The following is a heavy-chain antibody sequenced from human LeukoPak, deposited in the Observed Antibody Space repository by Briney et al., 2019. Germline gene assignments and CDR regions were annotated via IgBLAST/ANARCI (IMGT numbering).Heavy chain of an antibody. J-gene: IGHJ4*02. Sequence: SESLSLTCAVSGGSFSGYDMSWIRQPPGQGLEWVGEINHSGSTNYNPSLKSRVTISIDTSKNQFSQKLSSVTAADTAVYYCARVKMGAGAFWGQGTLVTVSS. CDR1: GGSFSGYD. CDR2: INHSGST. D-gene: IGHD1-26*01. V-gene: IGHV4-34*01. CDR3: ARVKMGAGAF.